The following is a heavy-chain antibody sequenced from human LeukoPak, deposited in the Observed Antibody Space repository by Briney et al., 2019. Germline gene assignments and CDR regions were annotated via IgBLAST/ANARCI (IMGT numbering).Heavy chain of an antibody. Sequence: SVKVSCKASGGTFSSYAISWVRQAPGQGLEWMGGIIPIFGTANYALKFQGRVTITADESTSTAYMELSSLRSEDTAVYYCARAGRSPYYGSGSYYNGFHYYYGMDVWGQGTTVTVSS. CDR2: IIPIFGTA. D-gene: IGHD3-10*01. CDR3: ARAGRSPYYGSGSYYNGFHYYYGMDV. CDR1: GGTFSSYA. J-gene: IGHJ6*02. V-gene: IGHV1-69*13.